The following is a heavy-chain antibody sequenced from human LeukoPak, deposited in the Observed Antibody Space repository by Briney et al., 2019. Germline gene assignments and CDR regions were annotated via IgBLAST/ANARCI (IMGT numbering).Heavy chain of an antibody. D-gene: IGHD5-24*01. CDR3: ARDGRDGYNYNYYYGMDV. CDR2: IIPIFGTA. CDR1: GGTFSSYA. V-gene: IGHV1-69*01. Sequence: SVKVSCKASGGTFSSYAISWVRQAPGQGLEWMGGIIPIFGTANYAQKFQGRVTITADESTSTAYMELSSLRSEDTTVYYCARDGRDGYNYNYYYGMDVWGQGTTVTVSS. J-gene: IGHJ6*02.